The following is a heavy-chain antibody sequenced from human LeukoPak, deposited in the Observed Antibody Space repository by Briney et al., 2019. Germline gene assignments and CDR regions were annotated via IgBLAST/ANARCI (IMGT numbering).Heavy chain of an antibody. Sequence: PGGSLRLSCAASGFTFSSYEMNWVRQAPGKGLEWVSAISGSSGSTYYADSVKGRFTISRDNSKNTLYLQMNSLRAEDTAVYYCAKDGVAGKIMYYSDSWGQGTLVTVSS. J-gene: IGHJ4*02. CDR1: GFTFSSYE. CDR3: AKDGVAGKIMYYSDS. CDR2: ISGSSGST. D-gene: IGHD6-19*01. V-gene: IGHV3-23*01.